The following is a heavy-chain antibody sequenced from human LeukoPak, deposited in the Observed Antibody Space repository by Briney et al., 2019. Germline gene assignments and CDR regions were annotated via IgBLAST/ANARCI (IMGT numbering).Heavy chain of an antibody. Sequence: PSETLSLTCTVSGGSISSGSYYWSWIRQPAGKGLEWIGRIYTSGSTNYNPSLKSRVTISVDTSKNQFSLKLSSMTAADMAVYYCARHGNSFYFDYWGQGTLVTVSS. V-gene: IGHV4-61*02. D-gene: IGHD4-23*01. CDR3: ARHGNSFYFDY. CDR2: IYTSGST. CDR1: GGSISSGSYY. J-gene: IGHJ4*02.